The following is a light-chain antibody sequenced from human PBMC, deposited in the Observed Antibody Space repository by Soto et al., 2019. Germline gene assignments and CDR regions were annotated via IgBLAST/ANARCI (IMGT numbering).Light chain of an antibody. CDR3: RCYGSRLSVSYV. J-gene: IGLJ1*01. V-gene: IGLV1-40*01. CDR2: GNK. CDR1: SSHMASGYD. Sequence: QSVLTQPPSVSGAPGQRVTISCTGSSSHMASGYDVACYRQRPGTPPKRLTYGNKNGPSWDPDHFSGSKSGTSASPATSGLQADDEASYYCRCYGSRLSVSYVFGTGSKVTAL.